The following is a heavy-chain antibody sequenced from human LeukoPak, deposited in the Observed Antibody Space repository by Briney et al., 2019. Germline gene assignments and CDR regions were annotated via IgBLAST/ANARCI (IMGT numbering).Heavy chain of an antibody. CDR1: GDSVSSNSAA. CDR3: ARTTLAYCGGDCYSGYFDY. Sequence: SQTLSLTCAISGDSVSSNSAAWNWIRQSPSRGLEWLGRTYYRSKWYNDYAVSVKSRITINPDTSKNQFSLQLSSVTAADTAVYYCARTTLAYCGGDCYSGYFDYWGQGTLVTVSS. V-gene: IGHV6-1*01. D-gene: IGHD2-21*02. J-gene: IGHJ4*02. CDR2: TYYRSKWYN.